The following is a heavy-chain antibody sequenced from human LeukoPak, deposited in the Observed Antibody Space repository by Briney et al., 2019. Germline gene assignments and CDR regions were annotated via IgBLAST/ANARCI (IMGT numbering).Heavy chain of an antibody. V-gene: IGHV4-59*01. J-gene: IGHJ4*02. CDR3: ARSRDILTGYHFDY. Sequence: SETLSLTCSVSGGSISSYYWSWIRQPPGKGLEWIGYIYYSGSTKYNPSLKSRVTISVDTSKNQFSLKLSSVTAADTAVYYCARSRDILTGYHFDYWGQGTLITVSS. CDR2: IYYSGST. D-gene: IGHD3-9*01. CDR1: GGSISSYY.